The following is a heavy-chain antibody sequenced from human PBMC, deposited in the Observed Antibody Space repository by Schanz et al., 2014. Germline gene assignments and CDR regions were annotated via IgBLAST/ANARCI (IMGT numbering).Heavy chain of an antibody. CDR2: MNPNSGDT. CDR3: AREVGLYDRGWFDP. J-gene: IGHJ5*02. Sequence: QVQLVQSGAEVKKPGASVKVSCRASGYPFTSDDITWVRQAPGQGLEWMGWMNPNSGDTGYPRKFQDRVTMTRNTSTSTGYMELNSLTSEDTAVYYCAREVGLYDRGWFDPWGQGTLVTVSS. CDR1: GYPFTSDD. V-gene: IGHV1-8*01. D-gene: IGHD3-22*01.